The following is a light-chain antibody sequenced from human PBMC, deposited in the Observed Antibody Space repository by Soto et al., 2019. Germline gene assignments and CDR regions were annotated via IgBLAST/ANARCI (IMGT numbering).Light chain of an antibody. CDR1: SSNIGAGND. Sequence: QSVLTQPPSVSGAPGQRVPISCTGSSSNIGAGNDVHWYQHLPGTAPKLLIYGNGNRPSGVPDRFSGSKSGTSASLAITGLQAEDEADYYCQSYDSSLSGSEVFGTGTKLTVL. CDR3: QSYDSSLSGSEV. J-gene: IGLJ1*01. V-gene: IGLV1-40*01. CDR2: GNG.